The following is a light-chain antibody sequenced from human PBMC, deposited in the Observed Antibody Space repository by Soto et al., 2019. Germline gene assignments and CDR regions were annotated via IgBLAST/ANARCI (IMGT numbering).Light chain of an antibody. Sequence: DIQLTQSPSFLSASVGDRVTITCLASQGISSYLAWYQQKPGKAPKLLIYAASTLQSGVPSRFSGSGSGTESTLTISSLQPEDFATYYCQQLNSYPITFGQGTRLEIK. V-gene: IGKV1-9*01. CDR2: AAS. CDR1: QGISSY. J-gene: IGKJ5*01. CDR3: QQLNSYPIT.